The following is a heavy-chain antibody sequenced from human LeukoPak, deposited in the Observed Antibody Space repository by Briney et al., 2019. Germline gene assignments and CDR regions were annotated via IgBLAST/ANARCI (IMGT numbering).Heavy chain of an antibody. Sequence: GRSLRLSCAASGFTFSSYGMHWVRQAPGKGLEWVAVISYDGSNKYYADSVKGRFTISRDNSKNTLYLQMNSLRAEDTAVYYCAKDYTAMVSYYFDYWGQGTLVTVSS. D-gene: IGHD5-18*01. CDR1: GFTFSSYG. V-gene: IGHV3-30*18. CDR3: AKDYTAMVSYYFDY. J-gene: IGHJ4*02. CDR2: ISYDGSNK.